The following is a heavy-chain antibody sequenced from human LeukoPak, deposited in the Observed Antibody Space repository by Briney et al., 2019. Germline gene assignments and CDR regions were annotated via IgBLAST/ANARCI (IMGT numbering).Heavy chain of an antibody. CDR1: GGSISSYY. J-gene: IGHJ4*02. Sequence: PSQTLSLTCTVSGGSISSYYWTWIRQPPGKGLEWIGFIYYSGATKYNPSLESRVTISLDTSNNQFSLRLNSVTAADTAVYYCARWVAVPGSYHFDYCSQGTLVTVSS. D-gene: IGHD2-15*01. CDR2: IYYSGAT. CDR3: ARWVAVPGSYHFDY. V-gene: IGHV4-59*08.